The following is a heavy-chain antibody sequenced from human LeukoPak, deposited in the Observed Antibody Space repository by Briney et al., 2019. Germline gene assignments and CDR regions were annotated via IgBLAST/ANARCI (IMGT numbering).Heavy chain of an antibody. Sequence: GGSLRLSCAASGFTFSSYGMHWVRQAPGKGLEWVAGISYDGSNKYYADSVKGRFTISRDNSKNTLYLQMNSLRAEDTAVYYCAKDQHSSGYYLDYFDYWGQGTLVTVSS. V-gene: IGHV3-30*18. CDR3: AKDQHSSGYYLDYFDY. D-gene: IGHD3-22*01. CDR2: ISYDGSNK. J-gene: IGHJ4*02. CDR1: GFTFSSYG.